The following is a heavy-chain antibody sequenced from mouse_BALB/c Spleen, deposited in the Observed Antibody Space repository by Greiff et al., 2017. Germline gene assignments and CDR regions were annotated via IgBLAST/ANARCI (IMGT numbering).Heavy chain of an antibody. D-gene: IGHD1-1*01. V-gene: IGHV5-4*02. CDR1: GFTFSDYY. CDR2: ISDGGSYT. Sequence: EVQVVESGGGLVKPGGSLKLSCAASGFTFSDYYMYWVRQTPEKRLEWVATISDGGSYTYYPDSVKGRFTISRDNAKNNLYLQMSSLKSEDTAMYYCARDEGYYGSSYGWFAYWGQGTLVTVSA. J-gene: IGHJ3*01. CDR3: ARDEGYYGSSYGWFAY.